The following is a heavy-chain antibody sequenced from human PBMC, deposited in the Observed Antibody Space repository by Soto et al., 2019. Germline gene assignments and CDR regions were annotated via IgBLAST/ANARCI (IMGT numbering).Heavy chain of an antibody. J-gene: IGHJ6*02. D-gene: IGHD3-3*01. V-gene: IGHV1-18*01. CDR3: ARDTYYDFWSGSPQYYYYGMDV. CDR1: GYTFTSYG. Sequence: ASVKVSCKASGYTFTSYGIGWVRQAPGQGLEWMGWISAYNGNTNYAQKLQGRVTMTTDTSTSTAYMELRSLRSDDTAVYYCARDTYYDFWSGSPQYYYYGMDVWGQGNTVTVS. CDR2: ISAYNGNT.